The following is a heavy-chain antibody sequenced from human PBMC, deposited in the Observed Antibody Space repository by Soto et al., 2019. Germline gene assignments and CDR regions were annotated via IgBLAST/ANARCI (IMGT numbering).Heavy chain of an antibody. Sequence: PSETLSLTCAVYGWSFSGYYWSWIRQPPGKGLEWIGYIYYSGSTYYNPSLKSRVTISVDTSKNQFSLKLSSVTAADTAVYYCARPPRDYYDSSGYPYPLDDAFDIWGQGTMVTVSS. CDR2: IYYSGST. CDR1: GWSFSGYY. D-gene: IGHD3-22*01. V-gene: IGHV4-34*01. CDR3: ARPPRDYYDSSGYPYPLDDAFDI. J-gene: IGHJ3*02.